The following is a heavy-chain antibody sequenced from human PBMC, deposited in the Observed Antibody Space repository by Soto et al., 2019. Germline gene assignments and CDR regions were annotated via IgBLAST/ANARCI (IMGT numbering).Heavy chain of an antibody. J-gene: IGHJ5*02. CDR2: IYWNDDK. CDR1: GFSLSTSGVG. Sequence: ESGPTLVNPTQTLTLTCTFSGFSLSTSGVGVGWIRQPPGKALEWLALIYWNDDKRYSPSLKSRLTITKDTSKNQVVLTMTNMDPVDTATYYCAHRLPTLAAASLFDPWGQGTLVTVSS. D-gene: IGHD6-13*01. V-gene: IGHV2-5*01. CDR3: AHRLPTLAAASLFDP.